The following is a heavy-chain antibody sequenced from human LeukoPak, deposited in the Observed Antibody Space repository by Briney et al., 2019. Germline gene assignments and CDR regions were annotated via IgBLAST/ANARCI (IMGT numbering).Heavy chain of an antibody. Sequence: GGSLRLSCAASGFTFSDYYMSWIRQAPGKGLEWVSYISSSSSTIYYADSVKGRFTISRDNAKNSLYLQMNSLRAEDTAVYYCARADFGYYYDSSGYDYWGQGTLVTVSS. CDR1: GFTFSDYY. D-gene: IGHD3-22*01. CDR2: ISSSSSTI. CDR3: ARADFGYYYDSSGYDY. V-gene: IGHV3-11*04. J-gene: IGHJ4*02.